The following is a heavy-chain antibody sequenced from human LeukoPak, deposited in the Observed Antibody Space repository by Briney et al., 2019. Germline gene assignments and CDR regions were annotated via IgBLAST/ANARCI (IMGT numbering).Heavy chain of an antibody. V-gene: IGHV1-2*02. CDR3: ARSRYLRYFDWLYYFDY. D-gene: IGHD3-9*01. CDR2: INPNSGGT. CDR1: GYTFTGYY. J-gene: IGHJ4*02. Sequence: ASVNLSCKASGYTFTGYYIHWVRQAPGQGLECMGWINPNSGGTDYAKKFPGRVSIARDTSVPTAYMELSRLRSDDTAVYFCARSRYLRYFDWLYYFDYWGQGTLVTVSS.